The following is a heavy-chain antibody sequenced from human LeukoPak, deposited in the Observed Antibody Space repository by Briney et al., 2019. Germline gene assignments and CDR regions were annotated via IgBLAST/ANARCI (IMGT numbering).Heavy chain of an antibody. CDR1: GFTFSSYE. Sequence: PGGSLRLSCAASGFTFSSYEMNWVRQAPGKGLEWVSYISSSGSTIYYADSVKGRFTISRDNAKNSLYLQMNSLRAEDTALYYCAKAGYSSSRFNFDYWGQGTLVTVSS. D-gene: IGHD6-6*01. J-gene: IGHJ4*02. V-gene: IGHV3-48*03. CDR3: AKAGYSSSRFNFDY. CDR2: ISSSGSTI.